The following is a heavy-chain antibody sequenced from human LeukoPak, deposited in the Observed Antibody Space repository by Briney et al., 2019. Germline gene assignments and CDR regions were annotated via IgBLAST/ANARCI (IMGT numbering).Heavy chain of an antibody. CDR3: ARVAVGATRQNYYYGMDV. J-gene: IGHJ6*02. V-gene: IGHV7-4-1*02. D-gene: IGHD1-26*01. CDR2: INTDTGNP. CDR1: GYTFTSYA. Sequence: GASVKVTCTASGYTFTSYAMNWVRQAPGQGLEWMGWINTDTGNPTYAQGFTGRFVFSLDTSVSTAYLQISSLKAEDTAVYYCARVAVGATRQNYYYGMDVWGQGTTVTVSS.